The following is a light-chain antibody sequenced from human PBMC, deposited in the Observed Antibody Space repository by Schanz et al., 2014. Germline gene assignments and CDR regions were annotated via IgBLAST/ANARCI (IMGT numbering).Light chain of an antibody. Sequence: QSALTQPRSVSGSPGQSVTISCTGTSSDVGGYNYVSWYQQLPGKAPKLMIYDVSNRPSGVSDRFSGSKSGNTASLTISGLQAEDEADYYCSSYTGSSTQVFGGGTKLTVL. CDR2: DVS. CDR3: SSYTGSSTQV. V-gene: IGLV2-14*03. CDR1: SSDVGGYNY. J-gene: IGLJ3*02.